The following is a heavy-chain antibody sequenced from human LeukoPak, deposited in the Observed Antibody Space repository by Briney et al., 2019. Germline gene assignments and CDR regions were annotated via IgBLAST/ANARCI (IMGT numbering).Heavy chain of an antibody. D-gene: IGHD6-13*01. CDR3: AKDLAAGGYFDY. J-gene: IGHJ4*02. CDR1: GFTFSSYA. V-gene: IGHV3-23*01. CDR2: ISGSGGST. Sequence: GGSLRLSCAASGFTFSSYAMSWVRQAPGKGLEWVSAISGSGGSTYYADSVKGRFTISRDNSKNTLYLQMNCLRAEDTAVYYCAKDLAAGGYFDYWGQGTLVTVSS.